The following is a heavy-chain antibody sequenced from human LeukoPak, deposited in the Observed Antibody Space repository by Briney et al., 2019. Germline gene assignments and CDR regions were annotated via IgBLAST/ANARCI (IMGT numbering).Heavy chain of an antibody. V-gene: IGHV3-64*01. CDR3: ARAIVGATLGYFDL. J-gene: IGHJ2*01. D-gene: IGHD1-26*01. CDR2: ISSNGGST. CDR1: GFTFSSYA. Sequence: GGSLRLSCAASGFTFSSYAMRWVRQAPGKGLEYVSAISSNGGSTYYANSVEGRFTISRDNSKNTLYLQMGSLRAEDMAVYYCARAIVGATLGYFDLWGRGTLVTVSS.